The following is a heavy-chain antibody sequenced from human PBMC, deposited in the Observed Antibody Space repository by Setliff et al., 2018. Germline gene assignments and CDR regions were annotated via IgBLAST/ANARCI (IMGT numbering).Heavy chain of an antibody. Sequence: GSLRLSCAASGFTFSSYAITWVRQAPGKGLEWVSIISAGGDTTYYADSVKGRFTISRDNSKSTLFLQMNNLRIEDTAVYYCAREYVLMWFGELKTRGGMDVWGQGTTVTVSS. D-gene: IGHD3-10*01. CDR2: ISAGGDTT. CDR1: GFTFSSYA. J-gene: IGHJ6*02. CDR3: AREYVLMWFGELKTRGGMDV. V-gene: IGHV3-23*01.